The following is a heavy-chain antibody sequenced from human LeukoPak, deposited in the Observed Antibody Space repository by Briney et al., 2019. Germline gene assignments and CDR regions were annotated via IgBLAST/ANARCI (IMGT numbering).Heavy chain of an antibody. D-gene: IGHD6-19*01. CDR2: ISSNGGST. CDR3: ARASSGWYYFDY. Sequence: GGSLRLSCAASGLTFSSYAMHWVRQAPGKGLEYVSAISSNGGSTYYANSVKGRFTISRDNSKNTLYLQMGSLRAEDMAVYYCARASSGWYYFDYWGQGTLVTVSS. J-gene: IGHJ4*02. CDR1: GLTFSSYA. V-gene: IGHV3-64*01.